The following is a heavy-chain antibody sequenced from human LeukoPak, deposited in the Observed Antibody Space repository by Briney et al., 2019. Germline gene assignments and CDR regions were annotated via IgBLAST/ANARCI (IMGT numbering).Heavy chain of an antibody. CDR3: ATDGAGFDT. J-gene: IGHJ5*02. Sequence: GGPLRFSCAASGFPFNDYYMMGLRQAPGKGMEWLSYINIGGTNTHYADSVKGRFTISRDNAKKSLYLEMNNLRAEDTAVYYCATDGAGFDTWGQGVLVTVSS. CDR1: GFPFNDYY. CDR2: INIGGTNT. V-gene: IGHV3-11*01.